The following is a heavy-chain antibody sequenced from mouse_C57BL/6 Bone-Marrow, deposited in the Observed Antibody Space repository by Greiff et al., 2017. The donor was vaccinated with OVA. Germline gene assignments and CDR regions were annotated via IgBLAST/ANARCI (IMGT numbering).Heavy chain of an antibody. CDR1: GYTFTSYW. V-gene: IGHV1-7*01. CDR3: ASYYGSNSYYFDY. Sequence: VQGVESGAELAKPGASVKLSCKASGYTFTSYWMHWVKQRPGQGLEWIGYINPSSGYTKYNQKFKDKATLTADKSSSTAYMQLSSLTYEDSAVYYCASYYGSNSYYFDYWGQGTTLTVSS. D-gene: IGHD1-1*01. CDR2: INPSSGYT. J-gene: IGHJ2*01.